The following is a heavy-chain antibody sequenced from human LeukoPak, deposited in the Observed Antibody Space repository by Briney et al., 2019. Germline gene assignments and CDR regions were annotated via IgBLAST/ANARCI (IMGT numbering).Heavy chain of an antibody. D-gene: IGHD6-19*01. Sequence: SETLSLTCTVSGGSISSHYWSWIRQSPGKGLEWIGYVSYSGSTDYNPSLKSRVTLSVDTSKNQISLRLSSVTAADTAVYYCTRDGGVAVTPLDFDFWGQGILVTVSS. J-gene: IGHJ4*02. CDR2: VSYSGST. CDR1: GGSISSHY. V-gene: IGHV4-59*11. CDR3: TRDGGVAVTPLDFDF.